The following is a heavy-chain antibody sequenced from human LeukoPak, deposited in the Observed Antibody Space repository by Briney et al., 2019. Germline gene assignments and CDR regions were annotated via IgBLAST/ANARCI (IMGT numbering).Heavy chain of an antibody. CDR2: INHSGST. Sequence: PSETLSLTCAVYGGSFSGYYRSWIRQPPGKGLEWIGEINHSGSTNYNPSLKSRVTISVDTSKNQFSLKLSSVTAADTAVYYCARSPRRLGYCSGGSCYYYGMDVWGQGTTVTVSS. J-gene: IGHJ6*02. V-gene: IGHV4-34*01. D-gene: IGHD2-15*01. CDR1: GGSFSGYY. CDR3: ARSPRRLGYCSGGSCYYYGMDV.